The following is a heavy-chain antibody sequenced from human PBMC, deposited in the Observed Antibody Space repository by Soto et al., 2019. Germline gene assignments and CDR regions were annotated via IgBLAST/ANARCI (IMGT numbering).Heavy chain of an antibody. V-gene: IGHV3-7*03. CDR3: VTDAGDWPHYDY. CDR2: IKQDGSEK. D-gene: IGHD7-27*01. CDR1: GFTFSSYW. Sequence: PGGSLRLSCAASGFTFSSYWMSWVRQAPGKGLEWVANIKQDGSEKYYVDSVKGRFTISRDDSTNTLHLQLNSLKIEDTAVYYCVTDAGDWPHYDYWGQGTLVTVSS. J-gene: IGHJ4*02.